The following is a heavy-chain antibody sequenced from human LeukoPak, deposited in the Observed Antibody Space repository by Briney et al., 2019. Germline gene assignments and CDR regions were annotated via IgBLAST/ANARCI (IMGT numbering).Heavy chain of an antibody. CDR1: GGSISPFY. Sequence: SETLSLTCTVSGGSISPFYWSWIRRHPGKGLEWIGNIFHTGTTNYNPSLSSRLTISVDRSRNDFSLNLRSVTAADTAVYYCVRARDMAFDIWGLGTMVTVSS. CDR3: VRARDMAFDI. V-gene: IGHV4-59*01. J-gene: IGHJ3*02. D-gene: IGHD2-21*02. CDR2: IFHTGTT.